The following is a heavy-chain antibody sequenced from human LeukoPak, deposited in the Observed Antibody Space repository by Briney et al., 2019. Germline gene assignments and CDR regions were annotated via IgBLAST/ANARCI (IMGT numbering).Heavy chain of an antibody. J-gene: IGHJ4*02. CDR2: IYHSGST. Sequence: SETLSLTCTVSGYSISSGYYWGWIRQPPGKGLEWIGSIYHSGSTYYNPSLKSRVTISLDTSKNQFSLKLSSVTAADTAVYYCARVNYYDSSGYLDYWGQGTLVTVSS. D-gene: IGHD3-22*01. V-gene: IGHV4-38-2*02. CDR1: GYSISSGYY. CDR3: ARVNYYDSSGYLDY.